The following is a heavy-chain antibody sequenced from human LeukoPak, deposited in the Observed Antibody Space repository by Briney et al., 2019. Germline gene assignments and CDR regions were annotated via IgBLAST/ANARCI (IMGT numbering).Heavy chain of an antibody. V-gene: IGHV3-48*03. J-gene: IGHJ6*04. CDR1: GFTFSSYE. D-gene: IGHD3-10*02. CDR2: ISSSGSTI. CDR3: AELGITMIGGV. Sequence: GGSLRLSCAASGFTFSSYEMNWVRQAPGKGLEWVSYISSSGSTIYYADSVKGRFTISRDNSRNTLYLQMNNLRPEDTAVYSCAELGITMIGGVWGKGTTVTISS.